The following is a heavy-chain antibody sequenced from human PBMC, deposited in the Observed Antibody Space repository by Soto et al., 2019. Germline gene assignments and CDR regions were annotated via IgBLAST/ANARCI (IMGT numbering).Heavy chain of an antibody. CDR1: GYSFTSYW. CDR2: IYPGDSDT. J-gene: IGHJ6*02. V-gene: IGHV5-51*01. CDR3: ALPRPQRGRGYYYYGMDV. D-gene: IGHD3-10*01. Sequence: GESLKISCKGSGYSFTSYWIGWVRQMPGKGLEWMGIIYPGDSDTRYSPSFQGQVTISADKSISTAYLQWSSLKASDTAMYYCALPRPQRGRGYYYYGMDVWGQGTTVTVSS.